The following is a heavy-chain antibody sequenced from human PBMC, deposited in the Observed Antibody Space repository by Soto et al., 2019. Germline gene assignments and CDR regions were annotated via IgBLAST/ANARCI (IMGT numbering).Heavy chain of an antibody. CDR3: ARAPGSSDYSDYFDY. V-gene: IGHV3-53*01. J-gene: IGHJ4*02. CDR2: IYSGGST. CDR1: GFTVSSSY. Sequence: EVQLVESGGSLIQPGGSLRLSCAASGFTVSSSYMSWVRQAPGQGLEWVLVIYSGGSTYYADSVKGRFTISRDNSKNTLYLQMNSLRAEDTAVYYCARAPGSSDYSDYFDYWGQGTLVTVSS. D-gene: IGHD3-22*01.